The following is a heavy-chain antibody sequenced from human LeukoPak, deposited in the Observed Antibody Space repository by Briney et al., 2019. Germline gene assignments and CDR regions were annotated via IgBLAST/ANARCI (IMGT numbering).Heavy chain of an antibody. J-gene: IGHJ3*01. Sequence: ASVKVSCKASGYSFTSLYMHWVRQASGQPPEWMGAIDPSGGTTRYAQKFQGRITMTRDTSTSTVHLELSSLRYDDTAVYYCARDRARVGTKDDAFDVWGQGTMVIVCS. D-gene: IGHD3-10*01. V-gene: IGHV1-46*01. CDR2: IDPSGGTT. CDR1: GYSFTSLY. CDR3: ARDRARVGTKDDAFDV.